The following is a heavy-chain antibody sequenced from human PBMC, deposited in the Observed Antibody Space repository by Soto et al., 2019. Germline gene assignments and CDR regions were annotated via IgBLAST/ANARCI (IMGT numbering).Heavy chain of an antibody. Sequence: GGSLRLSCAASGFTFSNAWMSWVRQAPGKGLEWVGRIKSKTDGGTTDYAAPVKGRFTISRDDSKNTLYLQMNSLKTEDTAVYYCTTSFTMVETYAFGIWGQGTMVTVSS. CDR3: TTSFTMVETYAFGI. D-gene: IGHD3-10*01. J-gene: IGHJ3*02. CDR1: GFTFSNAW. V-gene: IGHV3-15*01. CDR2: IKSKTDGGTT.